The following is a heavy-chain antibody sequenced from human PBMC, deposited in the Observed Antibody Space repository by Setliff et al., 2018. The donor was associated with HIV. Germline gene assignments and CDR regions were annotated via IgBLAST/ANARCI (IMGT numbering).Heavy chain of an antibody. Sequence: PSETLSLTCTVSGGSISSSSYYWGWIRQAPGKGPEWVASIDHSGSSFFNPSLKRRLNISVDTSKNQFSLKLSSVTAADTAVYYCARQAYSSSRGYYYYYMDVWGKGTTVTVSS. CDR1: GGSISSSSYY. D-gene: IGHD6-6*01. J-gene: IGHJ6*03. V-gene: IGHV4-39*01. CDR3: ARQAYSSSRGYYYYYMDV. CDR2: IDHSGSS.